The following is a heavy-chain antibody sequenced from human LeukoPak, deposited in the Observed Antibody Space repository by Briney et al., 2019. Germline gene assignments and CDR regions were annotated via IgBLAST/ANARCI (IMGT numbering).Heavy chain of an antibody. V-gene: IGHV3-33*01. CDR2: IWYDGSNK. CDR3: ARGAYSSSWTPSSYYFDY. J-gene: IGHJ4*02. Sequence: GGSLRLSFAASGFTFSSYGMHWVRQAPGKGLEWVAVIWYDGSNKYYADSVKGRFTISRDNSKNTLYLQMNSLRAEDTAVYYCARGAYSSSWTPSSYYFDYWGQGTLVTVSS. CDR1: GFTFSSYG. D-gene: IGHD6-13*01.